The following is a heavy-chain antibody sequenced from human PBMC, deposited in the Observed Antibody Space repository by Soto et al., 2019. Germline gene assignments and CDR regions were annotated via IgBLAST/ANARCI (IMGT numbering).Heavy chain of an antibody. CDR3: VRDIQLSPLDS. CDR1: GLTFRSYW. CDR2: INTDGSVA. J-gene: IGHJ4*02. Sequence: EVQLVESGGGLVQPGESLRLSCAASGLTFRSYWMHWVRQAPGKGLVWVSRINTDGSVAMHVDSVKGRFTISRDNAKNTLYLHMNSLRAADTAVYYFVRDIQLSPLDSWGQGTLVTVSS. V-gene: IGHV3-74*03.